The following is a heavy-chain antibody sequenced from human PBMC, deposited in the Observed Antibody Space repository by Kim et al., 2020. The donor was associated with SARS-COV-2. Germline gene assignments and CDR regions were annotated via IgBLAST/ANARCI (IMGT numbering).Heavy chain of an antibody. Sequence: ASVKVSCKASGYTFTTYDITWVRQATGQGLEWMGWMNPKSGDTGYAQKFQGRVTMTRDTSITTAYMELSSLRSEDTAVDYCAASRGDYSDNAFPLSPHWG. CDR2: MNPKSGDT. J-gene: IGHJ1*01. V-gene: IGHV1-8*01. D-gene: IGHD1-26*01. CDR1: GYTFTTYD. CDR3: AASRGDYSDNAFPLSPH.